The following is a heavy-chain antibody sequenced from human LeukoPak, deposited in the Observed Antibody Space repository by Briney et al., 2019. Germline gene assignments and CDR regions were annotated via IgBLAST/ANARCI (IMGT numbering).Heavy chain of an antibody. CDR1: GGSISSHY. CDR2: IYYSGST. CDR3: ARGSSSFNYYYYYMDV. Sequence: SETLSLTCTVSGGSISSHYWSWIRQPPGKGLEWIGYIYYSGSTNYNPSLKSRVTISVDTSKNQFPLKLSSVTAADTAVYYCARGSSSFNYYYYYMDVWGKGTTVTVSS. V-gene: IGHV4-59*11. D-gene: IGHD6-6*01. J-gene: IGHJ6*03.